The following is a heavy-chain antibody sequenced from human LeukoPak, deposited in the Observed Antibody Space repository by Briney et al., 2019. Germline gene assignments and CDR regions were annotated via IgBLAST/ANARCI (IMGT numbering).Heavy chain of an antibody. J-gene: IGHJ4*02. Sequence: GGSLRLSCAASGFTFSSYEMNWVRQAPGKGLEWVSYISSSGSTIYYADSVKGRFTISRDSAKNSLYLQMNSLRAEDTALYYCARRHTSGWFFDYWGQGTLVTVSS. CDR2: ISSSGSTI. CDR3: ARRHTSGWFFDY. D-gene: IGHD6-19*01. V-gene: IGHV3-48*03. CDR1: GFTFSSYE.